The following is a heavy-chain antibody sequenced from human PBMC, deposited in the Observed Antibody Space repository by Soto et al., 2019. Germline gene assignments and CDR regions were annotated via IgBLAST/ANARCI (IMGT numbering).Heavy chain of an antibody. CDR3: ARPLWRDDYNWGYFDL. CDR2: ISYAGSKK. Sequence: VQLLEAGGGVVQPGRSLRLSCAASGFTFSSYAMHWVRQAPGTGLEWVAVISYAGSKKYYADSVKGRFTISRDNTKNTLYLQMNSLRDEDTAVYYCARPLWRDDYNWGYFDLWGRGTLVTVSS. CDR1: GFTFSSYA. D-gene: IGHD4-4*01. V-gene: IGHV3-30-3*01. J-gene: IGHJ2*01.